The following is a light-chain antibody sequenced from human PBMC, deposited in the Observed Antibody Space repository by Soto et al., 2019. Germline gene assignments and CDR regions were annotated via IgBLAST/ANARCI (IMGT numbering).Light chain of an antibody. J-gene: IGKJ4*01. Sequence: DIQMTQSPSTLSGSVGDSVTITCRASQSLSGWLTWYQQKPGKAPKLLIYQASSLKSGVPSRFSGSGSGTEFTLTISSLQPDDFATYYCQQYHSYPLTFGGGTKVDIK. CDR2: QAS. V-gene: IGKV1-5*03. CDR1: QSLSGW. CDR3: QQYHSYPLT.